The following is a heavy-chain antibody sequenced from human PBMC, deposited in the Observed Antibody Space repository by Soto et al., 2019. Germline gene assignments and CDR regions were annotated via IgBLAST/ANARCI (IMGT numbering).Heavy chain of an antibody. CDR1: RSTFTSYA. CDR2: VIPIVGTA. CDR3: ARALAYCGGECSLYYYGMDV. D-gene: IGHD2-21*01. Sequence: SVKVSCKAARSTFTSYAISWPREPPGQGLEWMGGVIPIVGTANYAQKFQGRVTITADASTSTAHMELSSLRSEDTAVYYCARALAYCGGECSLYYYGMDVWGQGTRVTVS. V-gene: IGHV1-69*13. J-gene: IGHJ6*02.